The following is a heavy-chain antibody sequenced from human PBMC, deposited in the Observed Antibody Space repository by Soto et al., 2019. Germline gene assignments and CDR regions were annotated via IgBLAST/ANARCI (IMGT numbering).Heavy chain of an antibody. CDR1: GGSISSGGYY. D-gene: IGHD2-2*01. CDR2: IYYSGST. V-gene: IGHV4-31*03. CDR3: ARARSVPPGFDP. J-gene: IGHJ5*02. Sequence: QVQLQESGPGLVKPSQTLSLTCTVSGGSISSGGYYWSWIRQHPGKGLEWIGYIYYSGSTYYNPSLKRRVTMSVDTSKNQFSLKLSSVTAADTAVYYRARARSVPPGFDPWGQGTLVTVSS.